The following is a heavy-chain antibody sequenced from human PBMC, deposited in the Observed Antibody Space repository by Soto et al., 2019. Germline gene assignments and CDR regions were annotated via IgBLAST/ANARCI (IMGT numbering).Heavy chain of an antibody. Sequence: QVQLVQSGAEVKKPGSSVKVSCKASGGTFSSYAISWVRQAPGQGLEWMGGIIPIFGTANYAQKFQGRVGITAKKPKSTARRERRSRRSEDAPGYCVARNGQVKEIQTISNNAGRALWAKGTPVPVS. CDR1: GGTFSSYA. CDR3: ARNGQVKEIQTISNNAGRAL. J-gene: IGHJ6*03. CDR2: IIPIFGTA. V-gene: IGHV1-69*06. D-gene: IGHD2-8*01.